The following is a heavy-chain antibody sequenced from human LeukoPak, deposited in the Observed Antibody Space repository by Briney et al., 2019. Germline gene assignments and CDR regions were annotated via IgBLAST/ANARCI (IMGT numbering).Heavy chain of an antibody. CDR3: ARGRRRNFGVVLKSYYYYYMDV. CDR1: GGSFSGYY. Sequence: SETLSLTCAVYGGSFSGYYWSWIRQPPGKGLEWIGEINHSGSTNYNPSLKSRVTISVDTSKNQFSLKLSSVTAADTAVYYCARGRRRNFGVVLKSYYYYYMDVWGKGTTVTVSS. V-gene: IGHV4-34*01. J-gene: IGHJ6*03. D-gene: IGHD3-3*01. CDR2: INHSGST.